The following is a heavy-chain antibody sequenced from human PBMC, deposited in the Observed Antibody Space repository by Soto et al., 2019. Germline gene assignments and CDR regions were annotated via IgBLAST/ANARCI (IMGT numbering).Heavy chain of an antibody. J-gene: IGHJ4*02. V-gene: IGHV3-30*18. CDR1: GFTFSSYG. Sequence: GGSLRLSCAASGFTFSSYGMHWVRQAPGKGLEWVAVISYDGSNKYYADSVKGRFTISRDNSKNTLYLQMNSLRAEDTAVFYCAKGLRYFDWLGPFDYWGQGTLVTVSS. CDR3: AKGLRYFDWLGPFDY. CDR2: ISYDGSNK. D-gene: IGHD3-9*01.